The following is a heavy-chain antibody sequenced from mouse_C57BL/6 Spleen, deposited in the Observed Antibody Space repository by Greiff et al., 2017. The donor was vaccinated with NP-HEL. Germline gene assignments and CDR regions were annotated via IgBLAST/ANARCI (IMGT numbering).Heavy chain of an antibody. J-gene: IGHJ1*03. CDR3: AREDYGSSCWYFDV. CDR1: GYAFSSSW. CDR2: IYPGDGDT. Sequence: QVQLKESGPELVKPGASVKISCKASGYAFSSSWMNWVKQRPGKGLEWIGRIYPGDGDTTYNGKFTGKATLTADKSSSQAYMQLSSLTSEDSAVYFCAREDYGSSCWYFDVWGTGTTVTVSS. D-gene: IGHD1-1*01. V-gene: IGHV1-82*01.